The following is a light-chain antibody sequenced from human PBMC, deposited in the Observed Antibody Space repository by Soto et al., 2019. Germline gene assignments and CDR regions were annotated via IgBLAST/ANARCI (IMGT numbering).Light chain of an antibody. J-gene: IGLJ2*01. CDR1: SSNIGSNY. V-gene: IGLV1-47*01. Sequence: QPVLTQPPSASGTPGQRVTISCSGSSSNIGSNYVYWYQQLPGTVPQLLIYRNSERPSGVPDRFSGSKSGTSASLAISGLRSEDEADYYCAAWDDSLSDVVFGGGTKLTVL. CDR2: RNS. CDR3: AAWDDSLSDVV.